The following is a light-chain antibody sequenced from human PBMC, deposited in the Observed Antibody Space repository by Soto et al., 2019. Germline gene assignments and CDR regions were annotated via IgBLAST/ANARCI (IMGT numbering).Light chain of an antibody. CDR3: QQSYSTPRT. CDR2: AAS. J-gene: IGKJ1*01. V-gene: IGKV1-39*01. CDR1: QTIVTY. Sequence: DIQITQSPSSLSASVGDRVTITCRASQTIVTYLNWYQQKPGNAPKLLIYAASNLQNGVPSRFSGSGSGTDFTLTISSLQPEDFATYYCQQSYSTPRTFGQGTKVDIK.